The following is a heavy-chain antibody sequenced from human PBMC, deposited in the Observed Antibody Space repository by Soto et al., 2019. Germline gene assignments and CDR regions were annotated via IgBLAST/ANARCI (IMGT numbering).Heavy chain of an antibody. Sequence: EVQLLESGGGLVQPGGSRRLSCAASGFTFSSKAMSWVRQAPGKGLEWVSVISGSGDSTYYADSVRGRFTISRDNSKNTLYLQMNSLRAEDTAVYYCAKDRDGAAAGPTKFYGMDVWGQGTTVTVSS. CDR2: ISGSGDST. V-gene: IGHV3-23*01. D-gene: IGHD6-13*01. CDR3: AKDRDGAAAGPTKFYGMDV. CDR1: GFTFSSKA. J-gene: IGHJ6*02.